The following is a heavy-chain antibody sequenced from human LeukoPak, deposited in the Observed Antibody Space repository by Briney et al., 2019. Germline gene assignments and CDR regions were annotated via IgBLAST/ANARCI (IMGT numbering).Heavy chain of an antibody. CDR3: ASNPPNTGDFYY. V-gene: IGHV1-8*01. Sequence: ASVKVSCKTSGYAFTNLDINWLRQAPGQGLEWMGWMSPNSGDTGYAQKFQGRVSMTRDTSISTAYMELSSLRSEDTAVYYCASNPPNTGDFYYWGLGSLVTVSS. CDR2: MSPNSGDT. CDR1: GYAFTNLD. D-gene: IGHD1-1*01. J-gene: IGHJ4*02.